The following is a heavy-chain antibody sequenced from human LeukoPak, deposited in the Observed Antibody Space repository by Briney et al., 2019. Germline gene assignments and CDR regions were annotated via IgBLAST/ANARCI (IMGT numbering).Heavy chain of an antibody. Sequence: PGGSLRLSCAASGFTFSGYAMHWVRQAPGKGLVWVSRIKSDGSITSYADSVMGRFTISRDNARNTLFLEMNSLRAEDSAVYYCARDGFLGPVTAYLDYWGQETPVTVSS. CDR2: IKSDGSIT. J-gene: IGHJ4*02. D-gene: IGHD2-21*02. V-gene: IGHV3-74*01. CDR3: ARDGFLGPVTAYLDY. CDR1: GFTFSGYA.